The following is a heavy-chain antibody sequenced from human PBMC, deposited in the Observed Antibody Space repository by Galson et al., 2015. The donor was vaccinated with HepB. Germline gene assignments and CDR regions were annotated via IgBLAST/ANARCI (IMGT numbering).Heavy chain of an antibody. V-gene: IGHV1-18*01. Sequence: SVKVSCKASGYTFSSYGISWVRQAPGQGLEWLGWISAYNGNTSYAQMVRGRVTLTTDTSTSTAYMELRSLSSDDTAVYYCARAGIVVVVGATHDAFDIWGHGTMVTVSS. CDR1: GYTFSSYG. CDR2: ISAYNGNT. J-gene: IGHJ3*02. CDR3: ARAGIVVVVGATHDAFDI. D-gene: IGHD2-15*01.